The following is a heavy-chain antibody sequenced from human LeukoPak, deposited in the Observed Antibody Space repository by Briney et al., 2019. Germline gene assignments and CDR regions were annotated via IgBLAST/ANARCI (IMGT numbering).Heavy chain of an antibody. CDR3: ARAGVTYYYDSTFDY. Sequence: GGSLRLSCAASGFTFSSYWMHWVRQAPGKGLVWVSRINSDGSTTSYADSVKGRITISRDNAKNTLYLQMNSLRAEDTAVYYCARAGVTYYYDSTFDYWGQGTQVTVSS. V-gene: IGHV3-74*01. CDR2: INSDGSTT. D-gene: IGHD3-22*01. CDR1: GFTFSSYW. J-gene: IGHJ4*02.